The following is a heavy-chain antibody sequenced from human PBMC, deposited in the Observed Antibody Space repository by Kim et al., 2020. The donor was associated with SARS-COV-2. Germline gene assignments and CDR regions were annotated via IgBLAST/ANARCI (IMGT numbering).Heavy chain of an antibody. CDR2: INTNTGNP. V-gene: IGHV7-4-1*02. CDR1: GYTFTSYP. J-gene: IGHJ4*02. D-gene: IGHD3-10*01. CDR3: ARVMVRGVIMVSSDFDY. Sequence: ASVKVSCKASGYTFTSYPMNWVRQAPGQGLEWMGWINTNTGNPTYAQGFTGRFVFSLDTSVSTAYLQISSLKAEYTAVYYCARVMVRGVIMVSSDFDYWGQGTLVTVSS.